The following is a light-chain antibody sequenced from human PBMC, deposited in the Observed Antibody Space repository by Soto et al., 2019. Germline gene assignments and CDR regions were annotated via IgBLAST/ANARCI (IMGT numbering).Light chain of an antibody. Sequence: DIQMTQSPSSLSASVRDRVTITCRASQSISGSVNWYQQKPGKAPKLLIYGASTLESGVASRFSGSGSGTVYTLTLSSLQPEDLATYYCQPSYRTPPFGQGTRLEIK. CDR1: QSISGS. V-gene: IGKV1-39*01. CDR3: QPSYRTPP. CDR2: GAS. J-gene: IGKJ5*01.